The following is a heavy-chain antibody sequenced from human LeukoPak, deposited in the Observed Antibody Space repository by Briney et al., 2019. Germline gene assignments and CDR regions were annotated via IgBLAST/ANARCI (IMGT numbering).Heavy chain of an antibody. J-gene: IGHJ6*02. V-gene: IGHV1-18*01. CDR3: ARVPLGGYSSSWYLGVYYYYGMDV. Sequence: GASVKVSCKASGYTFTSYGISWVRQAPGQPLEWMGWISAYNGNTNYAQKLQGRVTMTTDTSTSTAYMELRSLRSDDTAVYYCARVPLGGYSSSWYLGVYYYYGMDVWGQGTTVTVCS. CDR2: ISAYNGNT. CDR1: GYTFTSYG. D-gene: IGHD6-13*01.